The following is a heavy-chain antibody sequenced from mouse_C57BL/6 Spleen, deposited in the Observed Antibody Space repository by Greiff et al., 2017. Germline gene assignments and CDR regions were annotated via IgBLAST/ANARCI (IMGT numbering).Heavy chain of an antibody. CDR3: ARHEMTVPFAY. J-gene: IGHJ3*01. CDR1: GFTFSDYG. CDR2: ISNLAYSI. D-gene: IGHD1-1*01. Sequence: EVKLVESGGGLVQPGGSLKLSCAASGFTFSDYGMAWVRQAPRKGPEWVAFISNLAYSIYYADTVTGRFTISIENAKNALYWEMSSLRSEVTAMYYWARHEMTVPFAYGGQGTLVTVSA. V-gene: IGHV5-15*01.